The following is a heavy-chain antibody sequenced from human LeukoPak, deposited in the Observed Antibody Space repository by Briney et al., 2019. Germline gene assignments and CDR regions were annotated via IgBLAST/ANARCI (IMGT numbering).Heavy chain of an antibody. CDR1: GGSFRGCY. CDR2: INHSGST. CDR3: ASDDSGEYYFDY. J-gene: IGHJ4*02. D-gene: IGHD1-26*01. V-gene: IGHV4-34*01. Sequence: SDTLSLICGVCGGSFRGCYWLGLRQPPGKAVEWIGEINHSGSTNYNPSLNSRVTISVDTSKNQFSLNLSSVTAADTAVYYCASDDSGEYYFDYWGQGTLVTVSS.